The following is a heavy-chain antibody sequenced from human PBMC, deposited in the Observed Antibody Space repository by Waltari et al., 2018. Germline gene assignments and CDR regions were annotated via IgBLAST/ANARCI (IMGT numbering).Heavy chain of an antibody. V-gene: IGHV3-30*02. J-gene: IGHJ4*02. CDR1: GFTFSTYG. CDR3: AKDGSWGFTN. CDR2: IPYDGSNK. D-gene: IGHD1-26*01. Sequence: QVQLVESGGGVVQPGGSLRLSCAASGFTFSTYGMHWVRQAPGKGLEWVAFIPYDGSNKHYADSVKGRVTISRDDSKNTVHVQMISLRVEDTAVYYCAKDGSWGFTNWGQGTLVTVSS.